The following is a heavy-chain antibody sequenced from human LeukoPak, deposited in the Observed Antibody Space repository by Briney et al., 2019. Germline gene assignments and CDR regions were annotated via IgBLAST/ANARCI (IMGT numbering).Heavy chain of an antibody. V-gene: IGHV4-59*08. CDR1: GGSLGPYY. CDR3: ARHENWGPHMGDSFDN. J-gene: IGHJ3*02. Sequence: SETLSLTCTVSGGSLGPYYWIWIRQPPGKGLEWIGYIHYSGSTNYNRSLKSRVTISVDTSKNQFSLKLNSVTAADTAVYYCARHENWGPHMGDSFDNWGQGTMVTVSS. D-gene: IGHD7-27*01. CDR2: IHYSGST.